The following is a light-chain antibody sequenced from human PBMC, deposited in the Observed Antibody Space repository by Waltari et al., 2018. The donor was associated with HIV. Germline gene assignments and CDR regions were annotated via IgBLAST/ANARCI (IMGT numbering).Light chain of an antibody. CDR3: GTWDSSLSGGV. Sequence: QSVLTQPPSVSAAPGQKVTISCSGSSPNIGKNSVSWYQHPPGTAPKLPIYDNNKRPSGIPDRFSGSKSGTSATLGITGLQTGDEADYYCGTWDSSLSGGVFGTGTKVTVL. CDR2: DNN. CDR1: SPNIGKNS. J-gene: IGLJ1*01. V-gene: IGLV1-51*01.